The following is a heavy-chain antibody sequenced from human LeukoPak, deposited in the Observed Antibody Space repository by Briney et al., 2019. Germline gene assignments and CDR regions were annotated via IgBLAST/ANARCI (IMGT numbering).Heavy chain of an antibody. Sequence: GGSLRLSCAASGFTFSDYYMSWIRQAPGKGLEWVSYISSSGSTIYYADSVKGRFTISRDNAKNSLYLQMNSLRAEDTAVYYCARDASMVRGVPHGIQHWGQGTLVTVSS. CDR1: GFTFSDYY. V-gene: IGHV3-11*04. D-gene: IGHD3-10*01. J-gene: IGHJ1*01. CDR3: ARDASMVRGVPHGIQH. CDR2: ISSSGSTI.